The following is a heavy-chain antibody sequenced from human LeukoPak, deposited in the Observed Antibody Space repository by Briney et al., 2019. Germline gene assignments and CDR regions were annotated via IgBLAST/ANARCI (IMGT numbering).Heavy chain of an antibody. Sequence: SETLSLTCAVYGGSFSGYYWSWIRQPPGKGLEWIGEINHSGSTNYNPSLKSRVTISVDTSKNQFSLKLSSVTAADTAVYYCARLAGVVIYYFDYWGQGTLVTVSS. J-gene: IGHJ4*02. V-gene: IGHV4-34*01. CDR3: ARLAGVVIYYFDY. D-gene: IGHD3-3*01. CDR2: INHSGST. CDR1: GGSFSGYY.